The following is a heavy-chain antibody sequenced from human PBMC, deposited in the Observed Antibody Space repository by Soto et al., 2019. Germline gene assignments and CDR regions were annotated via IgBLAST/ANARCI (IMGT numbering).Heavy chain of an antibody. CDR2: ISYEGSNK. CDR1: GFTFSSYA. Sequence: GGSLRLSCAASGFTFSSYAMHWVRQAPGTGLEWVAVISYEGSNKYYADSVKGRFTISRDNSKNTLYLQMYSLRTEDTAVYYCARVLGGMATVPFDYWGQGALVTVSS. J-gene: IGHJ4*02. V-gene: IGHV3-30-3*01. D-gene: IGHD4-4*01. CDR3: ARVLGGMATVPFDY.